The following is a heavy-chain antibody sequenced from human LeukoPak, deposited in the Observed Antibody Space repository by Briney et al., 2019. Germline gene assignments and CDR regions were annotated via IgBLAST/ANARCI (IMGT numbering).Heavy chain of an antibody. CDR3: ARDPTPRYCSRGSCYTHYGMDV. CDR2: ISSSSSYI. Sequence: GGSLRLSCAASGFTFSSYTMNWVRQAPGKGLEWVSSISSSSSYIYYADSVKGRLTISRDNAKNSLYLQMNSLRAEDTAVYYCARDPTPRYCSRGSCYTHYGMDVWGQGTTVTVSS. V-gene: IGHV3-21*01. J-gene: IGHJ6*02. CDR1: GFTFSSYT. D-gene: IGHD2-15*01.